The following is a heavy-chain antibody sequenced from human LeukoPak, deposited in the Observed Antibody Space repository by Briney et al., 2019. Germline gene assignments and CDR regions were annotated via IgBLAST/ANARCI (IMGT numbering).Heavy chain of an antibody. Sequence: GGSLRLSCAASGFTFSSYAMSWVRQAPGKGLEWVSAISGSGGSTYYADSVKGRFTISRDNSKNTLYLQMNSLRAEDTAVYYCAKDKDGSGSYRGVCGMDVWGQGTTVTVSS. D-gene: IGHD3-10*01. V-gene: IGHV3-23*01. CDR3: AKDKDGSGSYRGVCGMDV. CDR2: ISGSGGST. CDR1: GFTFSSYA. J-gene: IGHJ6*02.